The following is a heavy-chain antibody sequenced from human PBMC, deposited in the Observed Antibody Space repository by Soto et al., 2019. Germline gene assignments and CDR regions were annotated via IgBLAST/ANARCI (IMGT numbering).Heavy chain of an antibody. CDR3: AREGILGLFDAYDL. D-gene: IGHD3-3*01. V-gene: IGHV1-18*04. Sequence: QVPLVQSGVEVKKPGASVKVSCKASAFTSSGISWVRQAPGQGLEWMGWISTHNGNTIYAQKFQGRVIMTRDTSTTTVYMQLRSLRFDDTAIYFCAREGILGLFDAYDLWGQGTMVTVSS. J-gene: IGHJ3*01. CDR1: AFTSSG. CDR2: ISTHNGNT.